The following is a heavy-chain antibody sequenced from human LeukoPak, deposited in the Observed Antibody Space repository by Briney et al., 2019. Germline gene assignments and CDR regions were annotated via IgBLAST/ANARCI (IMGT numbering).Heavy chain of an antibody. CDR3: ARAGGYSSSWWFDP. D-gene: IGHD6-13*01. Sequence: ASVKVSCKASGYTFTSYYMHWVRQAPGQGLEWMGWINPNSGGTNYAQKFQGRVTMTRDTSISTAYMELSRLRSDDTAVYYCARAGGYSSSWWFDPWGQGTLVTVSS. CDR1: GYTFTSYY. V-gene: IGHV1-2*02. J-gene: IGHJ5*02. CDR2: INPNSGGT.